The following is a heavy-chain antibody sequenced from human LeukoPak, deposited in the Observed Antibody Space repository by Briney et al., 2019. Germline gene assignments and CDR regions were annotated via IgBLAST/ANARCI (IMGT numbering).Heavy chain of an antibody. CDR2: INPNSGGT. Sequence: EASVKVSCKASGYTFTVYYMHWVRQAPGQGLECMGWINPNSGGTNYAQKFQGRVTMTRDTSISTAYLELSRLRSDDTAVYYCARVHIAAARLDYWGQGTLVTVSS. CDR1: GYTFTVYY. CDR3: ARVHIAAARLDY. J-gene: IGHJ4*02. D-gene: IGHD6-13*01. V-gene: IGHV1-2*02.